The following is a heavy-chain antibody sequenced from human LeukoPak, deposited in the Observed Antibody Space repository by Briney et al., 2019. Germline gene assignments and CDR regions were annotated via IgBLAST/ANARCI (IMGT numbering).Heavy chain of an antibody. J-gene: IGHJ4*02. CDR1: GGSISSISYN. Sequence: VKPSETLSITCTVSGGSISSISYNWDWIRQPPGKGLEWIGSIYYSGSTYYNPSLKSRVTISAETSKNQFSLKLTSVTAADTAVYYCARMSGSYLVDYWGQGTLVTVSS. CDR3: ARMSGSYLVDY. D-gene: IGHD1-26*01. CDR2: IYYSGST. V-gene: IGHV4-39*01.